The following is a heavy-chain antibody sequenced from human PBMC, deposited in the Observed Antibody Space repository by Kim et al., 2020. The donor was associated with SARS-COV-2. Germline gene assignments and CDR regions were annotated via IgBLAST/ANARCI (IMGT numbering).Heavy chain of an antibody. V-gene: IGHV6-1*01. CDR3: ARERDSSGYYYYDAFEI. D-gene: IGHD3-22*01. Sequence: SQTLSLTCAISGDSVSSNSATLNWIRQSPSRGLEWLGRTYYRSKWNTDYAVSVKGRITINPDTSKNQFSLQLNSVTPEDTAVYYCARERDSSGYYYYDAFEILGQSTMVNVS. CDR2: TYYRSKWNT. CDR1: GDSVSSNSAT. J-gene: IGHJ3*02.